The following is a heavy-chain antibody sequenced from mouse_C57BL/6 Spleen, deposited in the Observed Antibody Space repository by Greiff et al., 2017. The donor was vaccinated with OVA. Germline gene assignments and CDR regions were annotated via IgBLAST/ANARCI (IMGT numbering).Heavy chain of an antibody. CDR2: ISSGSSTI. CDR3: ARGIYYYGSPFDY. V-gene: IGHV5-17*01. CDR1: GFTFSDYG. Sequence: EVKLVESGGGLVKPGGSLKLSCAASGFTFSDYGMHWVRQAPEKGLEWVAYISSGSSTIYYADTVKGRFTISRDNAKNTLFLQMTSLRSEDTAMYYCARGIYYYGSPFDYWGQGTTLTVSS. J-gene: IGHJ2*01. D-gene: IGHD1-1*01.